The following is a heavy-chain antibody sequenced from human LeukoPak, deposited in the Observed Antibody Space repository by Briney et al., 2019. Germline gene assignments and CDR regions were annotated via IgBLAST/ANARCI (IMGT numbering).Heavy chain of an antibody. V-gene: IGHV1-18*04. Sequence: SVKVSCKASGYTFTSYGISWVRQAPGQGLEGMGWISAYNGNTNYAQKLQGRVTMTTDTSTSTAYMELRSLRSDDTAVFFRAGDGIRDSGYDDWGQGTLVTVSS. D-gene: IGHD5-12*01. CDR3: AGDGIRDSGYDD. CDR2: ISAYNGNT. CDR1: GYTFTSYG. J-gene: IGHJ4*02.